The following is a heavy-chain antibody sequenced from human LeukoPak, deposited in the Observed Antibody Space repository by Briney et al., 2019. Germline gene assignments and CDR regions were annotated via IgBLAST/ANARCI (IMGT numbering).Heavy chain of an antibody. CDR2: IYYSGSI. CDR1: GGSISSYY. V-gene: IGHV4-59*01. J-gene: IGHJ4*02. D-gene: IGHD6-19*01. Sequence: KPSETLSLTCTVSGGSISSYYWSWIRQPPGKGLEWIGYIYYSGSINYNPSLKSRVTISVDTSKNQFSLKLSSVTAADTAVYYCASATKRGYSSGWVELDYWGQGTLVTVSS. CDR3: ASATKRGYSSGWVELDY.